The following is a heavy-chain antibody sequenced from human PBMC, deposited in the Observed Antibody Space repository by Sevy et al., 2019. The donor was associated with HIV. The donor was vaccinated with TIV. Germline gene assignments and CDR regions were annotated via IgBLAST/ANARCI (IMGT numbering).Heavy chain of an antibody. V-gene: IGHV1-24*01. D-gene: IGHD3-22*01. CDR1: GYTLSQLS. Sequence: ASVKVSCKVSGYTLSQLSMHWVRQAPGKRLEWMGSFEPEDDETIYAQKFQGRVTMTEDRSTDTVYMELSSLRSEDTAVYYCATTKDYYDSSGSPFDYWGQGTLVTVSS. CDR3: ATTKDYYDSSGSPFDY. J-gene: IGHJ4*02. CDR2: FEPEDDET.